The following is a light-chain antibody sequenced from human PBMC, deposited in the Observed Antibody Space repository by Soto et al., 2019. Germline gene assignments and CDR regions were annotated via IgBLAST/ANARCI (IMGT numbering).Light chain of an antibody. CDR3: LQDHGFPLT. V-gene: IGKV1-6*01. CDR1: QDIRDD. CDR2: AAS. Sequence: AIQMTQSPSSLSASVGDRVTITCRATQDIRDDLGWYQQKPGKAPKLLIYAASSLQSEVPSRFSGSGSGTDFTLTISSLQPEDFATYFCLQDHGFPLTFGGGTKVEIK. J-gene: IGKJ4*01.